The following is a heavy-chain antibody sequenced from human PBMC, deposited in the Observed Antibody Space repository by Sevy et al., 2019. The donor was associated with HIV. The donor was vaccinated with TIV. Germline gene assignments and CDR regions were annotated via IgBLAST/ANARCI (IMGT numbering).Heavy chain of an antibody. V-gene: IGHV4-59*08. CDR2: IYNNIGST. J-gene: IGHJ4*02. CDR3: ARGAVVIGTAATPVLDF. Sequence: ALTCSVSDDSINSYYWSWIRPPPWKGLEWMGYIYNNIGSTSYKPSLTSRVTISVDTSKNHFSLKLTSVTAADTAIYYCARGAVVIGTAATPVLDFWGLGSLVTVSS. CDR1: DDSINSYY. D-gene: IGHD2-2*01.